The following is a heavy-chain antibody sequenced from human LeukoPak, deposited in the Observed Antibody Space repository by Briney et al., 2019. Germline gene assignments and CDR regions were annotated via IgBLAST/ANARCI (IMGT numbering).Heavy chain of an antibody. J-gene: IGHJ4*02. CDR2: IYYRGST. CDR1: GGSIDSYY. Sequence: PSETLSLTCTVSGGSIDSYYWSWIRQPPGKGLEWIGYIYYRGSTNYNPSLKSRGTMSVDMSKNQFSLKLTSVTAADTAVYYCARVRLWQLDAHDYWGQGTLVTVSS. CDR3: ARVRLWQLDAHDY. V-gene: IGHV4-59*01. D-gene: IGHD2-2*01.